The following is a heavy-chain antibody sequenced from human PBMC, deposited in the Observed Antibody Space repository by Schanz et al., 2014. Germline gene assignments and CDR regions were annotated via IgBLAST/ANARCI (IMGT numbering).Heavy chain of an antibody. V-gene: IGHV3-74*01. Sequence: EVQLVESGGGLVQPGGSLRLSCAASGFTFSTYWMHWVRQAPGKGLVWVSHINSDGTTTTYADSVKGRFTISRDNSKNTLYLEMNSLRAEDTAVYYCAGAVATIRADSFDIWGQGTMVAVSS. D-gene: IGHD5-12*01. J-gene: IGHJ3*02. CDR3: AGAVATIRADSFDI. CDR2: INSDGTTT. CDR1: GFTFSTYW.